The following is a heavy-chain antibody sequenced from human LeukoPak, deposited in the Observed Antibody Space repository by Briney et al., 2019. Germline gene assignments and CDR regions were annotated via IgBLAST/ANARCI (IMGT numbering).Heavy chain of an antibody. V-gene: IGHV4-34*01. CDR1: GGSFSGYY. J-gene: IGHJ4*02. CDR3: ASQLYDYVWGSYRYFVD. CDR2: INHSGST. D-gene: IGHD3-16*02. Sequence: PSETLSLTCAVYGGSFSGYYWSWIRQPPGKGLEWIGEINHSGSTNYNPSLKSRVTISVDTSKNQFSLKLSSVTAADTAVYYCASQLYDYVWGSYRYFVDGGQGTLVTVSS.